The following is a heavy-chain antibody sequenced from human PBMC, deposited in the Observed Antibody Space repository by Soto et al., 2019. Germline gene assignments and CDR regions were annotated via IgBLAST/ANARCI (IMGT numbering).Heavy chain of an antibody. D-gene: IGHD5-12*01. CDR1: GFTFSSYW. V-gene: IGHV3-74*01. CDR2: INSDGSST. CDR3: ATGAYVDIVATIEPPWHYYYGMDV. Sequence: EVQLVESGGGLVQPGGSLRLSCAASGFTFSSYWMHWVRQAPGKGLVWVSRINSDGSSTSYADSVKGRFTISRDNAKNTLYLQMNSLRAEDTAVYYCATGAYVDIVATIEPPWHYYYGMDVWGQGTTVTVSS. J-gene: IGHJ6*02.